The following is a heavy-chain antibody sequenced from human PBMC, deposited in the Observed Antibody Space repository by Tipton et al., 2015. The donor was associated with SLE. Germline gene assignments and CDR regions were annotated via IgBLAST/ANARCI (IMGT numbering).Heavy chain of an antibody. Sequence: SLRLSCAASGFTFSGSAMHWVRQASGKGLEWVGRIRTKVNSYATAYAASVKGRFTLSRDDSKNTAYLQMNSLKTEDTAVYYCTRPLDYYDSSGYQFGYWGQGTLVTVSS. D-gene: IGHD3-22*01. J-gene: IGHJ4*02. V-gene: IGHV3-73*01. CDR2: IRTKVNSYAT. CDR1: GFTFSGSA. CDR3: TRPLDYYDSSGYQFGY.